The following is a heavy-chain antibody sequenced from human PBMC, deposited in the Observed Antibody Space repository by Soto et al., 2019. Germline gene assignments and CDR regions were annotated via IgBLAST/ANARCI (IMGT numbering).Heavy chain of an antibody. J-gene: IGHJ6*02. Sequence: QVQVVQSGVEVRRPGSSVKVSCKASGDTFKNCVISWVRQAPGQGLEWMGGIIPLFGTTDFAQRFQGRLTITTDESTTTAYMGLSRLRSEDTATYYCAAELGFGKLSVVWGQGTTVIVSS. V-gene: IGHV1-69*01. D-gene: IGHD3-10*01. CDR3: AAELGFGKLSVV. CDR1: GDTFKNCV. CDR2: IIPLFGTT.